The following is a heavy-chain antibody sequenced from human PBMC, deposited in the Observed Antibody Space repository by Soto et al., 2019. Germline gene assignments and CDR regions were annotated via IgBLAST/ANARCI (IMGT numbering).Heavy chain of an antibody. CDR1: GYTFTSYG. CDR3: ARMGVRIAAAYTHSRQVYYGMDV. J-gene: IGHJ6*02. D-gene: IGHD6-13*01. V-gene: IGHV1-18*04. Sequence: QVQLVQSGAEVKKPGASVKVSCKASGYTFTSYGISWVRQAPGQGLEWMGWISAYNGNKNYAQKLQGRVNMTTDTSTSTAYMELRSLRSDDTAVYYCARMGVRIAAAYTHSRQVYYGMDVWGQGTTVTVSS. CDR2: ISAYNGNK.